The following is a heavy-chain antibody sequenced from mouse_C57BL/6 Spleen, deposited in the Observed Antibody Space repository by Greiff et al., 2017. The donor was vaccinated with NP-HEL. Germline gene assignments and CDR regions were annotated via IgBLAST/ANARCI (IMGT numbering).Heavy chain of an antibody. Sequence: EVKLVESGAELVKPGASVKLSCTASGFNIKDYYMHWVKQRTEQGLEWIGRIDPEDDETKYAPKFQGKATITADTSSNTAYLQLSSLTSEDTAVYYCARSGSSPFAYWGQGTLVTVSA. CDR3: ARSGSSPFAY. V-gene: IGHV14-2*01. D-gene: IGHD1-1*01. J-gene: IGHJ3*01. CDR1: GFNIKDYY. CDR2: IDPEDDET.